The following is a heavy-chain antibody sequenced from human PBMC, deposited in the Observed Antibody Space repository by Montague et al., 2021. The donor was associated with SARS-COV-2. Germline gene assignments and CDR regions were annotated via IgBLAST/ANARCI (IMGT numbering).Heavy chain of an antibody. CDR2: VYYGRGS. CDR3: VRGPAPSGSGAFYDY. Sequence: SETLSLTCTVSGDSVSHDFWTWIRQPPGKGLEWIGYVYYGRGSSXNPSLRCRVSIAVDTSKNQSSLRLSTVTAADTAIYYCVRGPAPSGSGAFYDYWGQGTLVAVSS. V-gene: IGHV4-59*02. D-gene: IGHD1-26*01. J-gene: IGHJ4*02. CDR1: GDSVSHDF.